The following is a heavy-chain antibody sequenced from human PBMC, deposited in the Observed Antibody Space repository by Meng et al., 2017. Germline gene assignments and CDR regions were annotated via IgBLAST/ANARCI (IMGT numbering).Heavy chain of an antibody. CDR1: GFTFSSYA. J-gene: IGHJ4*02. Sequence: GESLKISCAASGFTFSSYAMHWVRQAPGKGLEWVAVISYDGSNKYYADSVKGRFTISRDNSKNTLYLQMNSLRAEDTAVYYVVAATPGQQFWWGQGTLVTVSS. V-gene: IGHV3-30*01. CDR2: ISYDGSNK. CDR3: VAATPGQQFW. D-gene: IGHD2-15*01.